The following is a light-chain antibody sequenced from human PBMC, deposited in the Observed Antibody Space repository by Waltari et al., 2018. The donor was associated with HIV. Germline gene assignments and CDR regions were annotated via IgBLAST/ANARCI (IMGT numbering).Light chain of an antibody. J-gene: IGKJ5*01. V-gene: IGKV3-15*01. CDR1: QSVSTN. CDR3: QQGNSWPSIT. CDR2: GAS. Sequence: EIVMTQSPATLSVSPGERATLPCRASQSVSTNLAWYQQKPGQAPRLLIYGASTRATGIPARFSGSGSGTEFTLTISSLQSEDFAVYYCQQGNSWPSITFGQGTRLDIK.